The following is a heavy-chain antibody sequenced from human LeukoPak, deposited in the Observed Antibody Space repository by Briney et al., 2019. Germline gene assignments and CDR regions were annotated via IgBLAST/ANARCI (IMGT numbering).Heavy chain of an antibody. Sequence: ASVKVSCKASGYTFTGYYMHWVRQAPGQGLEWMGWINPNSGGTNYAQKFQGRVTMTRDTSISTAYMELSRLRSDGTAVYYCARARPLYYYDSSGKGVDYWGQGTLVTVSS. CDR2: INPNSGGT. D-gene: IGHD3-22*01. V-gene: IGHV1-2*02. J-gene: IGHJ4*02. CDR3: ARARPLYYYDSSGKGVDY. CDR1: GYTFTGYY.